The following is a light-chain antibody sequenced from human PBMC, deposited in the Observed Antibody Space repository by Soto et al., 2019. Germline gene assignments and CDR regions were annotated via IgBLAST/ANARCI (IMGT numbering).Light chain of an antibody. Sequence: DIQMTQSPSFVSASVGDRVTITCRASQGISRWLAWYQQRPGKAPELLIYGASSLQSGVPSRFSGSVSETDFTLTISSLQPEDFATYYCQQANSLPLTFGQGTRLEIK. V-gene: IGKV1-12*01. CDR1: QGISRW. CDR3: QQANSLPLT. J-gene: IGKJ5*01. CDR2: GAS.